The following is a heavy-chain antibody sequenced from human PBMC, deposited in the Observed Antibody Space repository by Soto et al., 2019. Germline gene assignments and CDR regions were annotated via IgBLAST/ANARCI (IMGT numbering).Heavy chain of an antibody. CDR2: FDPEDGET. Sequence: SAKVTSKVSGYTLTELSMRWVRQAHGKGLEWMGGFDPEDGETIYAQKFQGRVTMTEDTSTDTAYMELSSLRSEDTAVYYCATLTYGDSKYYFDYWGQGTLVTVSS. J-gene: IGHJ4*02. D-gene: IGHD4-17*01. CDR1: GYTLTELS. V-gene: IGHV1-24*01. CDR3: ATLTYGDSKYYFDY.